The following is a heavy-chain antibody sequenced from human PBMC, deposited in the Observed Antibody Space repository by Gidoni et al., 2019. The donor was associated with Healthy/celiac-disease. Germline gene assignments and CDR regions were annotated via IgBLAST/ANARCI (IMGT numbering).Heavy chain of an antibody. Sequence: QVQLQESGPGLVKPSQTLSLTCPVSGGSIRSGGYYWSWIRQHPGKGLEWIGYIYYSGSTYYNPSLKSRVTISVDTSKNQFSLKLSSVTAADTAVYYCARVAVEGYYDSSGYPFDYWGQGTLVTVSS. J-gene: IGHJ4*02. CDR2: IYYSGST. CDR1: GGSIRSGGYY. D-gene: IGHD3-22*01. V-gene: IGHV4-31*03. CDR3: ARVAVEGYYDSSGYPFDY.